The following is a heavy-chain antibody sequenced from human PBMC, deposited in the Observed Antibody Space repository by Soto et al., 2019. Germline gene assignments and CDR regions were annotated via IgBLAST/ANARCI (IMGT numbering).Heavy chain of an antibody. Sequence: EVQLLESGGGLVQPGGSLRLSCAASGFTFSTYAMTWVRQAPGKGLEWVSGIDDSGVGTYYADSVKGRLTISRDNSKNMLYLQMGSLRAEDTAVCYCVKGQSSTWSQTGGMDVWGQGTTVTVSS. D-gene: IGHD1-26*01. CDR1: GFTFSTYA. V-gene: IGHV3-23*01. CDR3: VKGQSSTWSQTGGMDV. CDR2: IDDSGVGT. J-gene: IGHJ6*02.